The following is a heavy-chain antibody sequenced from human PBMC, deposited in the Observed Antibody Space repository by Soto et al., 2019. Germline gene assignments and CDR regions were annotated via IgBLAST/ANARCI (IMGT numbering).Heavy chain of an antibody. D-gene: IGHD3-22*01. CDR2: IVVGSGNT. V-gene: IGHV1-58*01. J-gene: IGHJ5*02. CDR1: GFTFTSSA. CDR3: AAPLAYDSSGYPLEP. Sequence: QMQLVQSGPEVKKPGTSVKVSCKASGFTFTSSAVQWVRQARGQRLEWIGWIVVGSGNTNYAQKFQERVTITRDMSTSTAYMELSSLRSEDTAVYYCAAPLAYDSSGYPLEPWGQGTLVTVSS.